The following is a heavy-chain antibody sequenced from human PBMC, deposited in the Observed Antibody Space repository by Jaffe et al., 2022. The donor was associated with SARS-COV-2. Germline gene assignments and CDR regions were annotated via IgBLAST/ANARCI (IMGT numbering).Heavy chain of an antibody. V-gene: IGHV4-39*01. J-gene: IGHJ4*02. CDR2: IYYSGST. CDR1: GGSISSSSYY. D-gene: IGHD2-15*01. Sequence: QLQLQESGPGLVKPSETLSLTCTVSGGSISSSSYYWGWIRQPPGKGLEWIGSIYYSGSTYYNPSLKSRVTISVDTSKNQFSLKLSSVTAADTAVYYCARHGSSGWYDSSPFGYFDYWGQGTLVTVSS. CDR3: ARHGSSGWYDSSPFGYFDY.